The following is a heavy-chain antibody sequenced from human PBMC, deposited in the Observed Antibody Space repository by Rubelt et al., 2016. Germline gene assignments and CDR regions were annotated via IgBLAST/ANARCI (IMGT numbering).Heavy chain of an antibody. D-gene: IGHD3-10*01. CDR2: INHSGST. Sequence: QVQLQQWGAGLLKPSETLSLTCAVYGGSFSGYYWSRIRQPPGKGLEWIGEINHSGSTNYNPSLKGRVTISVDTSKNQFSLKLSSVTAADTAVDYCARGGRYYGSGSYQRHNWFDPWGQGTLVTVSS. CDR3: ARGGRYYGSGSYQRHNWFDP. V-gene: IGHV4-34*01. CDR1: GGSFSGYY. J-gene: IGHJ5*02.